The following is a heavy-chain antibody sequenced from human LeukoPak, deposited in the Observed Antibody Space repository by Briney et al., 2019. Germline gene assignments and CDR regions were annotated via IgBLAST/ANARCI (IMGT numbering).Heavy chain of an antibody. J-gene: IGHJ4*02. Sequence: GGSLRLSCAASRFTFSNFEMNWVRQTPGKGLEWVSHISSSGDIIYYADSVKGRFTISRDNAKNSLYLQMNSLRAEDTAVYYCARGFGSGYDYWGQGTLVTVSS. D-gene: IGHD3-10*01. CDR3: ARGFGSGYDY. CDR1: RFTFSNFE. CDR2: ISSSGDII. V-gene: IGHV3-48*03.